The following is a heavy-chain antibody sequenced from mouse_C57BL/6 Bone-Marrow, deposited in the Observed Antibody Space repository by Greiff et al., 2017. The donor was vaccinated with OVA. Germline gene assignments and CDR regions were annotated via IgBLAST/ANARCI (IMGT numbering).Heavy chain of an antibody. CDR3: ARYTGYRFDY. V-gene: IGHV7-3*01. D-gene: IGHD3-1*01. CDR1: GFTFTDYY. J-gene: IGHJ2*01. CDR2: IRNKANGYTT. Sequence: DVMLVESGGGLVQPGGSLSLSCAASGFTFTDYYMSWVRQPPGKALEWLGFIRNKANGYTTEYSASVKGRFTISRDNSQSILYLQMNALRAEDSATYYCARYTGYRFDYWGQGTTLTVSS.